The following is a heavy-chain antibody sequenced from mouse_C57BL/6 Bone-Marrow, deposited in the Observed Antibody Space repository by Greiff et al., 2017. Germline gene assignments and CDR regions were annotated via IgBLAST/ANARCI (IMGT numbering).Heavy chain of an antibody. CDR1: GYTFTSYG. CDR2: IYPRSGNT. Sequence: QVQLQQSGAELARPGASVKLSCKASGYTFTSYGISWVKQRPGQGLEWIGVIYPRSGNTYYNEKFTGKAALTADKSSSTAYMDLRSLTSEDSAVYFCARGGYYYGSSYAYAMDYWGQGTSVTVSS. V-gene: IGHV1-81*01. D-gene: IGHD1-1*01. CDR3: ARGGYYYGSSYAYAMDY. J-gene: IGHJ4*01.